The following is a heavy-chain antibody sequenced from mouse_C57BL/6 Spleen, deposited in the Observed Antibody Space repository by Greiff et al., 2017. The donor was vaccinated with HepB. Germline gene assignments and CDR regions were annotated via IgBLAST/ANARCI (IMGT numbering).Heavy chain of an antibody. CDR2: IDPYDSYT. D-gene: IGHD2-2*01. Sequence: VQLQQPGAELVMPGASVKLSCKASGYTFTSYWMHWVKQRPGQGLEWIGEIDPYDSYTNYNQKFKGKSTLTVDKSSSTASMQLSSLTSEDSAVYYCARWGYDVAYWGQGTLVTVSA. J-gene: IGHJ3*01. V-gene: IGHV1-69*01. CDR1: GYTFTSYW. CDR3: ARWGYDVAY.